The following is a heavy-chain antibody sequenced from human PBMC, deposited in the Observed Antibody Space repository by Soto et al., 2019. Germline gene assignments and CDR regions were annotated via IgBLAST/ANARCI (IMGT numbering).Heavy chain of an antibody. Sequence: EVQLVQSGAEVKKPGDSLKMSCKTSGYTFTNYWIGWVRQMPGKGLEWMGIINPADSDIRYSPSLRGHIIISTDKSINTAYLQWSSLEASDTAMYYCARPTTDTSIIYYWGQGTLVTVSS. J-gene: IGHJ4*02. V-gene: IGHV5-51*01. CDR2: INPADSDI. D-gene: IGHD5-18*01. CDR1: GYTFTNYW. CDR3: ARPTTDTSIIYY.